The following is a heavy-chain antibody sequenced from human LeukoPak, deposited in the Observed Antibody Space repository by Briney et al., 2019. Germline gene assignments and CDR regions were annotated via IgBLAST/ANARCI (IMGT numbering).Heavy chain of an antibody. J-gene: IGHJ5*02. CDR2: INHSGST. Sequence: SETLSLTCAVYAGSFRGYYWTWIRQPPGRGLEWIGEINHSGSTNYNPSLKSRVTILVDTSKNQFSLRLTSVTAANTAIYYCARASYCSDSHCHNLAWFGPWGQGTPVTVSS. CDR1: AGSFRGYY. D-gene: IGHD2-15*01. CDR3: ARASYCSDSHCHNLAWFGP. V-gene: IGHV4-34*01.